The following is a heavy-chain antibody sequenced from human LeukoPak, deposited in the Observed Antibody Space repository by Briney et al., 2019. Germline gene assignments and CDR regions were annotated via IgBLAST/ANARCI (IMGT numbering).Heavy chain of an antibody. CDR3: ARLITIFGVAMRGFDY. Sequence: PGGSLRLSCAASGFTFSDYYMSWIRQAPGKGLEWVSYISSSGSTIYYADSVKGRFTISRDNAKNSLYLQMNSLRAEDTAVYYCARLITIFGVAMRGFDYWGQGTLVTVSS. D-gene: IGHD3-3*01. J-gene: IGHJ4*02. CDR1: GFTFSDYY. V-gene: IGHV3-11*04. CDR2: ISSSGSTI.